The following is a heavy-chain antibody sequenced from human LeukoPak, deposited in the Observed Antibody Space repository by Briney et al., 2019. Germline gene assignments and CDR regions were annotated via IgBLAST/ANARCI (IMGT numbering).Heavy chain of an antibody. J-gene: IGHJ4*02. Sequence: GGSLRLSCAASGFTFSSYTMRWVRQAPGKGLEWVSAIGPGGYSTYYADSVKGRFTISRDNSKNTLYLQMNSLRAEDTAVYYCAKGSATTRPYYFDYWGQGTLVTVSS. CDR1: GFTFSSYT. CDR3: AKGSATTRPYYFDY. CDR2: IGPGGYST. D-gene: IGHD1-1*01. V-gene: IGHV3-23*01.